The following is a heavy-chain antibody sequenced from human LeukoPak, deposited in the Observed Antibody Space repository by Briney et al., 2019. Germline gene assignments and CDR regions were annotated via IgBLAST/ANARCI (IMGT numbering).Heavy chain of an antibody. D-gene: IGHD3-22*01. J-gene: IGHJ4*02. CDR1: GYSISSGYY. V-gene: IGHV4-38-2*02. CDR3: ARIRYYDSSVEDY. CDR2: IYHSGST. Sequence: PSETLSLTCTVSGYSISSGYYWGWIRQPPGKGLEWIGSIYHSGSTYYNPSLKSRVTISVDTSKNQFSLKLSSVTAADTAVYYCARIRYYDSSVEDYWGQGTLVTVSS.